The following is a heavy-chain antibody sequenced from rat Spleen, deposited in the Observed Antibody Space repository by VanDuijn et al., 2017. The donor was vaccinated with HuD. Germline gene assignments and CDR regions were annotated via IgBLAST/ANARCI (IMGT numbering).Heavy chain of an antibody. V-gene: IGHV5S10*01. CDR2: IIYDGSST. CDR3: TTVVGDSYWYFDF. D-gene: IGHD1-1*01. J-gene: IGHJ1*01. Sequence: EVQLVESGGGLVQPGNSLKLSCAASGFTFSDYAMAWVRQSPKKGLEWVATIIYDGSSTYYRDSVKGRFTISRDNAKSTLYLQMDSLRSEDTATYYCTTVVGDSYWYFDFWGPGTMVTVSS. CDR1: GFTFSDYA.